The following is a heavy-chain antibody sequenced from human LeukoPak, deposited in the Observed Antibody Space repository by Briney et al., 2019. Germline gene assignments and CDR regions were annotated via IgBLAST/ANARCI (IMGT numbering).Heavy chain of an antibody. Sequence: GGSLRLSCAVSGFTFGSYSMNWVRQAPGKGLEWVSFISTSGSYIYYADSVKGRFTISRDNAKNSLYLQMNSLRAEDTAVYYCARQTPRRLPIAVADYFDYWGQGTLVTVSS. D-gene: IGHD6-19*01. V-gene: IGHV3-21*01. CDR2: ISTSGSYI. CDR3: ARQTPRRLPIAVADYFDY. J-gene: IGHJ4*02. CDR1: GFTFGSYS.